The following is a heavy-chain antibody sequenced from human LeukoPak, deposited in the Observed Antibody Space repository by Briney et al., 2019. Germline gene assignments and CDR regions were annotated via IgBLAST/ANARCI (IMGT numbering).Heavy chain of an antibody. J-gene: IGHJ4*02. CDR1: GGSFSGYY. CDR3: ARERNWGVDY. V-gene: IGHV4-59*01. Sequence: PSETLSLTCAVYGGSFSGYYWSWIRQPPGKGLEWIGYIYYSGSTNYNPSLKSRVTISVDTSKNQFSLKLSSVTAADTAVYYCARERNWGVDYWGQGTLVTVSS. D-gene: IGHD7-27*01. CDR2: IYYSGST.